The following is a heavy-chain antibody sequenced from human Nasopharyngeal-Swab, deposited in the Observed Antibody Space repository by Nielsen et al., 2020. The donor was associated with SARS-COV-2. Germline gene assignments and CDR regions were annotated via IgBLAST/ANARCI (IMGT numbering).Heavy chain of an antibody. CDR1: GGSIAGSTYY. Sequence: SETLSLTCTVSGGSIAGSTYYWGWVLQSPGKGLEWIGSIYYSGSTYYNPSLTSRVTISVDTSKNQFSLKLSSVTASDTAVYYCARSWEYTEAAFDIWGQGTLVTVSS. CDR3: ARSWEYTEAAFDI. V-gene: IGHV4-39*01. D-gene: IGHD6-6*01. CDR2: IYYSGST. J-gene: IGHJ3*02.